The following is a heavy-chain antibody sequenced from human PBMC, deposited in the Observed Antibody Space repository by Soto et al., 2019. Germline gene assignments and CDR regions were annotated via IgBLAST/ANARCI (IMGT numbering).Heavy chain of an antibody. CDR3: AGMNYYDTSGYPFDY. J-gene: IGHJ4*02. CDR1: GASITNHY. Sequence: PSETPSLSRTVSGASITNHYWSWIRQPPGKGQEWIGYVDVRGSTNYSPSLKSRVTMSVATSGNRFSLSLNSVTAADTAVYYCAGMNYYDTSGYPFDYWGQGMMVTVSS. D-gene: IGHD3-22*01. CDR2: VDVRGST. V-gene: IGHV4-59*11.